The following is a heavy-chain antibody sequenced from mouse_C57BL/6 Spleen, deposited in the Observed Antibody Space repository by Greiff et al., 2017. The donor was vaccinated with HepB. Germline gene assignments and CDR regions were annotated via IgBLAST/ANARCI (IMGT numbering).Heavy chain of an antibody. V-gene: IGHV5-16*01. Sequence: EVNLVESEAGLVQPGSSMKLSCTASGFTFSDYYMAWVRQVPEKGLEWVANINYDGSSTYYLDSLKSRFIISRDNAKNILYLQMSSLKSEDTATYYCARERDYYGSSYEGYFDVWGTGTTVTVSS. CDR3: ARERDYYGSSYEGYFDV. CDR1: GFTFSDYY. CDR2: INYDGSST. D-gene: IGHD1-1*01. J-gene: IGHJ1*03.